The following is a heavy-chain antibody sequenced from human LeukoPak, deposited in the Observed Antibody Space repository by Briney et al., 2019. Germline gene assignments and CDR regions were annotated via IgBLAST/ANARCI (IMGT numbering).Heavy chain of an antibody. V-gene: IGHV3-21*01. Sequence: GGSLRLSCEASGFTFSSYSMDWVRQAPGKGLEWVSSISSSSSYIYYADSVKGRFTISRDNAKKSLYLQMNSLRAGDTAVYYCARGAQTVAATDNWFDPWGQGTLVTVSS. CDR3: ARGAQTVAATDNWFDP. CDR2: ISSSSSYI. D-gene: IGHD6-13*01. CDR1: GFTFSSYS. J-gene: IGHJ5*02.